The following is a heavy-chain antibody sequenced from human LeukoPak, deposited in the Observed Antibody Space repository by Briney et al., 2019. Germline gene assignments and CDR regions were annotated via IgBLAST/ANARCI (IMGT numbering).Heavy chain of an antibody. J-gene: IGHJ4*02. Sequence: SQTLSLTCAISGDIVSSNSAAWNWIMQSPSRGLEWLRRTYYRSKWYNDYAVSVKSRITINPDTSKNQFSPQLNSVTPEDTAVYYCARDLGSSYPDSFDYWGQGTLVTVSS. CDR3: ARDLGSSYPDSFDY. CDR1: GDIVSSNSAA. V-gene: IGHV6-1*01. CDR2: TYYRSKWYN. D-gene: IGHD6-13*01.